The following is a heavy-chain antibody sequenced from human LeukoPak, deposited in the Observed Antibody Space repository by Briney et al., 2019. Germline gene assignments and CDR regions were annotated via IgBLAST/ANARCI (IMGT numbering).Heavy chain of an antibody. V-gene: IGHV4-31*03. CDR1: GGSISSGAYY. Sequence: SETLSLTCTVSGGSISSGAYYWSWIRQHPGKGLEWIGHIYYSGSTYYNPSLKSRVTISVDTSKKQFSLKLNSVTAADTAVYYCARLSTVVTLPFDYWGQGTLVTVSS. CDR3: ARLSTVVTLPFDY. D-gene: IGHD4-23*01. CDR2: IYYSGST. J-gene: IGHJ4*02.